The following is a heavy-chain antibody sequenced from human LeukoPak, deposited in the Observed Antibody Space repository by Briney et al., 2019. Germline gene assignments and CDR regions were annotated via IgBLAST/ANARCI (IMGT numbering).Heavy chain of an antibody. CDR3: ARLRDGYNYYYDY. V-gene: IGHV5-51*01. Sequence: HGESLKISCKGSGYSFTSYWIGRVRQMPGKGLEWMGIIYPGDSDTRYSPSFQGQVTISADKSINTAYLQWSSLKASDTAMYYCARLRDGYNYYYDYWGQGTLVTVSS. D-gene: IGHD5-24*01. CDR2: IYPGDSDT. CDR1: GYSFTSYW. J-gene: IGHJ4*02.